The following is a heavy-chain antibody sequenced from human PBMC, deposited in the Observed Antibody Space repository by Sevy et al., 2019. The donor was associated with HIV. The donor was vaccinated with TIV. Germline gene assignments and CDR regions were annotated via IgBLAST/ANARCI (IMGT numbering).Heavy chain of an antibody. CDR1: GFAVSSNY. D-gene: IGHD1-7*01. V-gene: IGHV3-53*01. Sequence: GGSLRLSCVASGFAVSSNYMSWVRQAPGKGLEWVSIIYSGGNTYYADSVKGRFTISRDNSKNTLFLQMNSLRAEDTAVYYCATVLPRNSWELRFDYWGQGTLVTVSS. CDR2: IYSGGNT. J-gene: IGHJ4*02. CDR3: ATVLPRNSWELRFDY.